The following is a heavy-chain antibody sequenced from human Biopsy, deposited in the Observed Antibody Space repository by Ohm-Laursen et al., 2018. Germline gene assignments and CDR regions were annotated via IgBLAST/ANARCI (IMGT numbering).Heavy chain of an antibody. J-gene: IGHJ4*02. Sequence: RSLRLSCTASGFTFDNYAMHWVRQTPGKGLEWVSGLTWNSGNIGYADSVKGRFTISRDNARNSLFLEMSSLREEDTGLYHCVRDSTLDYWGQGTLVTASS. V-gene: IGHV3-9*01. CDR2: LTWNSGNI. CDR1: GFTFDNYA. CDR3: VRDSTLDY.